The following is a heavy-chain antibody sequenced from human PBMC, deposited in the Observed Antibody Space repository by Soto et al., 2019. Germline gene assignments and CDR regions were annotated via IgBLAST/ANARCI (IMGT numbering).Heavy chain of an antibody. CDR3: ANMVRGVISFLDV. D-gene: IGHD3-10*01. CDR2: IYSNDRT. Sequence: PGGSLRLSCAASGFTVSSNYLSWVRQAPGKGLDWVSVIYSNDRTYYADSVQGRFTISRDNSKNTLYLQMNSLRAEDTAVYYCANMVRGVISFLDVWGKGTTVTVSS. J-gene: IGHJ6*04. V-gene: IGHV3-53*01. CDR1: GFTVSSNY.